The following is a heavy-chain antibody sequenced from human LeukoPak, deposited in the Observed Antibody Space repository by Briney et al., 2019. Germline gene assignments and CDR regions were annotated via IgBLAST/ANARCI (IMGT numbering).Heavy chain of an antibody. CDR2: ISYSGST. Sequence: PSETLSLTCTVSGDSMRSSTYSWGWIRQPPGKGLEWIATISYSGSTYYSPSLRSRATISIDTSKNQFSLNLSSVTAADTAVYYCSSRYRCASDIWGQGTMVTVSS. CDR1: GDSMRSSTYS. CDR3: SSRYRCASDI. D-gene: IGHD1-26*01. V-gene: IGHV4-39*01. J-gene: IGHJ3*02.